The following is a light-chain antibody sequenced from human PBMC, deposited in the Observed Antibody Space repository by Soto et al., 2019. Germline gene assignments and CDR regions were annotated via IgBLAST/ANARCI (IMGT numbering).Light chain of an antibody. CDR1: SSDVGTYNY. CDR3: TSDTSSSTLV. V-gene: IGLV2-14*01. CDR2: DDS. Sequence: QSALTQPASVSGSPGQSITISCTGTSSDVGTYNYVSWYQQHAGKVPKLMIYDDSNRPSGVSDRFSGSKSGNTASLTISGLQAEDEADYYCTSDTSSSTLVFGGGTQLTVL. J-gene: IGLJ2*01.